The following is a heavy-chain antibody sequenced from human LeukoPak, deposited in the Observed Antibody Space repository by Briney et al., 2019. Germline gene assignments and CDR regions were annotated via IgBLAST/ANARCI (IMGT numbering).Heavy chain of an antibody. V-gene: IGHV4-4*07. CDR2: IYTSGST. CDR1: GGSVSTYY. J-gene: IGHJ4*02. D-gene: IGHD3-9*01. Sequence: PSETLSLTCNVSGGSVSTYYWSWIRQPAGKGLEWIGRIYTSGSTSYNPSLKSRVTMSEDTSKNQFSLKLTSVTAADTAVYYCARVTGMRYFDPWGPGTLVTVSS. CDR3: ARVTGMRYFDP.